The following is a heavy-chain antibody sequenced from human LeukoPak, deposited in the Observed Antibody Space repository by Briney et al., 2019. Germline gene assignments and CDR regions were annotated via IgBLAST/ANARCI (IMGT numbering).Heavy chain of an antibody. CDR3: ARGIVGVSNWFDP. Sequence: ASVKVSCKASGYTFTGYYMHCVRQAPGQGLEWMGWINPNSGGTNYAQRFQGRVTMTRDTSISTAYMELSRLRSDDTAVYYCARGIVGVSNWFDPWGQGTLVTVSS. CDR1: GYTFTGYY. J-gene: IGHJ5*02. D-gene: IGHD1-26*01. CDR2: INPNSGGT. V-gene: IGHV1-2*02.